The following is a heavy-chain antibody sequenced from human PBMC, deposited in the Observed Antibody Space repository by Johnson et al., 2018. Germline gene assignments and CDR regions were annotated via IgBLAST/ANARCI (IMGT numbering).Heavy chain of an antibody. Sequence: VQLVESGGGLVKPGGSLRLSCAASGFTFSSYSMNWVRQAPGKGLEWVSSISSSSSYIYYADSMKGRFTISRDNAKNSLYLQMTSLRAEDTAVYYCARFEVVAEYGLVVWGQGTTVTVSS. CDR1: GFTFSSYS. V-gene: IGHV3-21*01. CDR3: ARFEVVAEYGLVV. CDR2: ISSSSSYI. J-gene: IGHJ6*02. D-gene: IGHD2-15*01.